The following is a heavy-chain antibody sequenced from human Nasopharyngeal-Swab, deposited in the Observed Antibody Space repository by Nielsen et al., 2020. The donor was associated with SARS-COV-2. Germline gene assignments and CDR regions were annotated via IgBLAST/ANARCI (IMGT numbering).Heavy chain of an antibody. J-gene: IGHJ3*02. CDR3: ARASYYDSTGGLEAFDI. D-gene: IGHD3-22*01. V-gene: IGHV3-7*01. CDR1: GFTFSSYW. Sequence: GGSLRLSCAASGFTFSSYWMSWVRQAPGKGLEWVANIKQDGSEKYYVDYVKGRFTISRDNAKNSLYLQMNSLRAEDTAVYYCARASYYDSTGGLEAFDIWGQGTMVTVSS. CDR2: IKQDGSEK.